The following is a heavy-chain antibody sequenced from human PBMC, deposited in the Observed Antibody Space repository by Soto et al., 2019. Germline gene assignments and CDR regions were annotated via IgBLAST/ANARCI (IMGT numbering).Heavy chain of an antibody. V-gene: IGHV4-31*03. J-gene: IGHJ4*02. D-gene: IGHD6-13*01. CDR3: ARSPAAGRGKFDY. CDR2: IYYSGST. CDR1: GGSISSGGYY. Sequence: ASETLSLTCTVSGGSISSGGYYWSWIRQHPGKGLEWIGYIYYSGSTYYNPSLKSRVTISVDTSKNQFSLKLSSVTAADTAVYYCARSPAAGRGKFDYWGQGTLVTVSS.